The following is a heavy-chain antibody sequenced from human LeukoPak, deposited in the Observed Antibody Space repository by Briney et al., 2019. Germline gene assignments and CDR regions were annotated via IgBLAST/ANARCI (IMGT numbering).Heavy chain of an antibody. CDR2: IRYDGIGN. J-gene: IGHJ4*02. Sequence: GGSLRLSCAASGFTFSDCSMHWVRLAPGNGLEWVAFIRYDGIGNSYADSVKGRFTVSRDNSKNTLFLQMNSLITEDTAVYYCAKEPGSTGAYDTWGQGTLVTVSS. D-gene: IGHD5-12*01. CDR3: AKEPGSTGAYDT. CDR1: GFTFSDCS. V-gene: IGHV3-30*02.